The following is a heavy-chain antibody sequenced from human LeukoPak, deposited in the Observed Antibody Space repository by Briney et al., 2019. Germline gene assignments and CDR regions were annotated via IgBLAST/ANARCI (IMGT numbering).Heavy chain of an antibody. CDR2: ISGSGGST. V-gene: IGHV3-23*01. CDR3: AKDRRPELGY. Sequence: GGSLRLSCAASGFTFSSYAMSWVRQAAGNGLEWVSAISGSGGSTYYADSVKGRFTISRDNSKNTLYLQMNSLRAEDTAVYYCAKDRRPELGYWGQGTLVTVSS. J-gene: IGHJ4*02. CDR1: GFTFSSYA. D-gene: IGHD2-2*01.